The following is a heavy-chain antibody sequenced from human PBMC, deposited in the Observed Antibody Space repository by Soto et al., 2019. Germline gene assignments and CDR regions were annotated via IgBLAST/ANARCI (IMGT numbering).Heavy chain of an antibody. J-gene: IGHJ5*02. CDR2: FDPEDGET. Sequence: GASVKVSCKVSGYTLTELSMHWVRQAPGKGLEWMGGFDPEDGETIYAQKFQGRVTMTEDTSTDTAYMELSSLRSEDTAVYYCATIHREDSSGYLIVPKFDPWGQGTLVTVSS. D-gene: IGHD3-22*01. CDR1: GYTLTELS. CDR3: ATIHREDSSGYLIVPKFDP. V-gene: IGHV1-24*01.